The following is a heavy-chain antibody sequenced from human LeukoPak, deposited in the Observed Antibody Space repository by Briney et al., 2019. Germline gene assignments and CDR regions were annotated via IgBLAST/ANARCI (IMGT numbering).Heavy chain of an antibody. CDR3: ARQWGYCSKTTCYTSGYFDF. J-gene: IGHJ4*02. Sequence: GGSLKISCKGSGYSFTSYWDAWVRQMPGKGLQWMGIIYPGDSDTIYSPSCQGQVTFSADKSINTAYLQWSSLKASDTAMYYCARQWGYCSKTTCYTSGYFDFWGQGTLVTVSS. V-gene: IGHV5-51*01. CDR2: IYPGDSDT. D-gene: IGHD2-2*02. CDR1: GYSFTSYW.